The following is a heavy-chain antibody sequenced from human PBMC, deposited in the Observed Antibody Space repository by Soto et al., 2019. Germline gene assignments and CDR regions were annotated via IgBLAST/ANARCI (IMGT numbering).Heavy chain of an antibody. CDR2: ISYDGSDT. V-gene: IGHV3-33*01. D-gene: IGHD3-10*01. J-gene: IGHJ5*02. Sequence: QEQLVQSGGGVVQPGRSLSLSCAASGFKFNSYGMHWVRQAPGKGLEWVAVISYDGSDTSYGDSVKGRFTISRDNSKNTLHLQMSSLKLDDTAVYYCARDRFGGTEGTNWLDPWGQGSLVTVSS. CDR3: ARDRFGGTEGTNWLDP. CDR1: GFKFNSYG.